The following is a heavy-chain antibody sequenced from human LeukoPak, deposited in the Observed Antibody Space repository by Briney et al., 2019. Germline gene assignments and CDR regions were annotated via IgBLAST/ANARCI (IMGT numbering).Heavy chain of an antibody. Sequence: GGSLRLSCTVSGFTVSSNSMSWVRQAPGKGLEWVSFIYSAGSTHYSDSVKGRFTISIDNSKNTLYLQMNSLRAEDTAVYYCARESRTVEMGTSIHGHWFDPWGQGTLVTVSS. CDR2: IYSAGST. V-gene: IGHV3-53*01. CDR1: GFTVSSNS. J-gene: IGHJ5*02. D-gene: IGHD5-24*01. CDR3: ARESRTVEMGTSIHGHWFDP.